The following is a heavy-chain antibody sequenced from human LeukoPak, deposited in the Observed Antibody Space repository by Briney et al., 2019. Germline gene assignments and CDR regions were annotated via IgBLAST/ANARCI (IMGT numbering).Heavy chain of an antibody. CDR3: ARVPGSSSWYLLYYYYYYMDV. V-gene: IGHV3-7*01. J-gene: IGHJ6*03. D-gene: IGHD6-13*01. CDR1: GFTFSSYW. Sequence: GGSLRLSCAASGFTFSSYWMSWVRQAPGKGLEWLANIKQDVSEKYYVDSVKGRFTISRDNAKNSLYLQMNSLRAEDTAVYYCARVPGSSSWYLLYYYYYYMDVWGKGTTVTVSS. CDR2: IKQDVSEK.